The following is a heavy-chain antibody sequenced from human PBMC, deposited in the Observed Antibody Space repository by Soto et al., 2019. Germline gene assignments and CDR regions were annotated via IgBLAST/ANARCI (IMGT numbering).Heavy chain of an antibody. D-gene: IGHD3-22*01. Sequence: EEQLVESGGGLVQPGGSLRLSCAASGFTFSSYDMHWVRQVKGKGLEWVSRIGAAGDTYYPGSVKGRFTISRENGMNSLYLQMNSLRNGDTAVYYCARGSDSSGYRDWYFDLWGRGTLVTVSS. V-gene: IGHV3-13*01. CDR2: IGAAGDT. CDR3: ARGSDSSGYRDWYFDL. CDR1: GFTFSSYD. J-gene: IGHJ2*01.